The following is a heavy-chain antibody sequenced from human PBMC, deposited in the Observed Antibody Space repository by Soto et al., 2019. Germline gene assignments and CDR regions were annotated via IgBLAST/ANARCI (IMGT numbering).Heavy chain of an antibody. Sequence: SXTLSLTCKLSGGSISSYYWSWIRQPPVEALEWIGYVFYTGSTNYNPSLKSRVLISVDTSKNQFSLELRSVTAADTAVYYCARQDGYYYYMDVWGKGTTVTVSS. CDR1: GGSISSYY. V-gene: IGHV4-59*08. CDR3: ARQDGYYYYMDV. J-gene: IGHJ6*03. CDR2: VFYTGST.